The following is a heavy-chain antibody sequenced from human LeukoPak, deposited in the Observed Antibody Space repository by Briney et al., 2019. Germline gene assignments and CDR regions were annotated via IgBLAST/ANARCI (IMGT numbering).Heavy chain of an antibody. CDR2: ISGSGITT. CDR3: AKDSEQLVPDY. V-gene: IGHV3-23*01. CDR1: GFTFSSYA. D-gene: IGHD6-6*01. Sequence: GGSLRLSCAASGFTFSSYAMSWVRQAPGKGLEWVSTISGSGITTFDADSVKGRFTISGDNSKNTLSLQMNSLRAEDTAVYYCAKDSEQLVPDYWGQGTLVTVSS. J-gene: IGHJ4*02.